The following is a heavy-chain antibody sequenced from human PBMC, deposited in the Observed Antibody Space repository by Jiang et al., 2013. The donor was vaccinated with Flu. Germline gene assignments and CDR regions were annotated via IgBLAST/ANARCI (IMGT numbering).Heavy chain of an antibody. CDR3: ARARRDGYNSDFDY. D-gene: IGHD5-24*01. CDR2: XNPNSGDT. Sequence: GHFLHWVRQAPGRGLEWMGWXNPNSGDTTYAQHFQGRVTMTRDTSATTAYLDLTNLGSDDTALYFCARARRDGYNSDFDYWGQGTLVTVSS. CDR1: GHF. J-gene: IGHJ4*02. V-gene: IGHV1-2*02.